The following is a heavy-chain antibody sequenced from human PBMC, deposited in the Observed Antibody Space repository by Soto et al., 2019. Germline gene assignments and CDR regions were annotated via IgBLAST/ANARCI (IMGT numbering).Heavy chain of an antibody. CDR2: IHYSGTT. Sequence: SETLSLTCTVSGGSISSGGYYWSWIRQHPGKGLEWIGYIHYSGTTYYNPSLKSRLTMSVDSSKNQFSLKLSSVTAADTAVYYCARDLGIASHNWFDPWGQGTQVTVSS. J-gene: IGHJ5*02. CDR1: GGSISSGGYY. V-gene: IGHV4-31*03. D-gene: IGHD6-13*01. CDR3: ARDLGIASHNWFDP.